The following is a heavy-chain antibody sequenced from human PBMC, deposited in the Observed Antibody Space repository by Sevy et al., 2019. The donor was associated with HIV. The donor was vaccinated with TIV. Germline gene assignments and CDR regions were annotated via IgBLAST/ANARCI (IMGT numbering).Heavy chain of an antibody. V-gene: IGHV7-4-1*02. J-gene: IGHJ4*02. CDR1: GYTFTSYA. CDR2: INTNTGNP. D-gene: IGHD4-4*01. CDR3: ARSLYSNYESESDY. Sequence: ASVKVSCKGSGYTFTSYAMNWVRQAPGQGLEWMGWINTNTGNPTYAQGFTGRFVFSLDTSVSTAYLQISSLKAEDTAVYYCARSLYSNYESESDYWGQGTLVTVSS.